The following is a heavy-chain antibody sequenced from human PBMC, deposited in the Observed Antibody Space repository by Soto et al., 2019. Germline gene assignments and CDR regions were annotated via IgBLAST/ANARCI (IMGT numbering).Heavy chain of an antibody. CDR3: TTYFSSGWFFAH. CDR2: IKSKTGGVTT. D-gene: IGHD6-19*01. CDR1: GFTFSNAW. V-gene: IGHV3-15*07. Sequence: GGSLRLSCAASGFTFSNAWMNWVRQAPGKGLEWVGRIKSKTGGVTTDYAAPVKGRFIISRDDSKNMLYLQMNSLKTEDTAVYYCTTYFSSGWFFAHWGQGTLVTVSS. J-gene: IGHJ4*01.